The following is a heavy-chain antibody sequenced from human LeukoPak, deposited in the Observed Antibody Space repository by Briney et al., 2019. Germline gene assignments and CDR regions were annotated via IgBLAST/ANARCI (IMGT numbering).Heavy chain of an antibody. Sequence: GASVKVSCKASGYTFTSYYMHWVRQAPGQGPEWMGIINPSGGSASYAQKFQGRVTMTRDTSTSTVYMELSSLRSEDTAVYYCARGSVPAVALYYYGMDVWGQGTTVTVSS. J-gene: IGHJ6*02. CDR3: ARGSVPAVALYYYGMDV. CDR2: INPSGGSA. V-gene: IGHV1-46*01. CDR1: GYTFTSYY. D-gene: IGHD2-2*01.